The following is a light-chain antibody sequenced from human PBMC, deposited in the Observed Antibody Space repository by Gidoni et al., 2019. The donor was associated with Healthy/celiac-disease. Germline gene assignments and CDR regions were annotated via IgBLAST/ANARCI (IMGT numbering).Light chain of an antibody. CDR3: QQRSNWPWT. Sequence: EIVLTQSPAPLSLSPGERATLSCRPSQSFSSYLAWYQQKPGQAPRLLIYDASNRATGIPARFSGSGSGTDFTLTISSLQPEDFAVYYCQQRSNWPWTFGQGTKLEIK. CDR2: DAS. CDR1: QSFSSY. V-gene: IGKV3-11*01. J-gene: IGKJ2*02.